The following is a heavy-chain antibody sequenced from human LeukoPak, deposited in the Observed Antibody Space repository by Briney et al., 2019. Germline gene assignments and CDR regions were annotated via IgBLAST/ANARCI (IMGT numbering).Heavy chain of an antibody. V-gene: IGHV3-30-3*01. CDR1: GFTFSAYA. J-gene: IGHJ4*02. D-gene: IGHD2-2*02. CDR2: ISYDGYNK. CDR3: AKGNCRGTSCYSDY. Sequence: QPGRSLRLSCAASGFTFSAYAMHWVRQAPGKGLEWVALISYDGYNKHYADSVKGRFTIARDNSKNTLYLQMNSLRAEDTAVYYCAKGNCRGTSCYSDYWGQGTLVTVSS.